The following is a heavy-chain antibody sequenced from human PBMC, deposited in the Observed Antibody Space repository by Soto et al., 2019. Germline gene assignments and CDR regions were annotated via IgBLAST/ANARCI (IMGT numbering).Heavy chain of an antibody. CDR3: VRSGHTFEKVV. J-gene: IGHJ4*02. CDR2: WNCNGAA. V-gene: IGHV4-59*01. Sequence: PSETLSLTCTVSGASMNDYYGTWVRQSPGRGLEWIGFWNCNGAADYSSSLKGRATISVDTFKNQFSLILASVTAADTAVYYCVRSGHTFEKVVWGQGILVTVSS. D-gene: IGHD2-15*01. CDR1: GASMNDYY.